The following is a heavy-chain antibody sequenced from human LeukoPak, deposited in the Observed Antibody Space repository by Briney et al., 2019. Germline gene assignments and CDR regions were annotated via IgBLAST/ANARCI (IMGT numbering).Heavy chain of an antibody. CDR3: ACDYGGNSGVDY. CDR1: GFTVSSNY. Sequence: GSLRLSCAASGFTVSSNYMSWVRQAPGKGLEWVTFIWFDGSDKYYADSVKGRFTISRDNSKNTLYLQMNSLRAEDTAVYYCACDYGGNSGVDYWGQGTLVTVSS. CDR2: IWFDGSDK. J-gene: IGHJ4*02. D-gene: IGHD4-23*01. V-gene: IGHV3-33*08.